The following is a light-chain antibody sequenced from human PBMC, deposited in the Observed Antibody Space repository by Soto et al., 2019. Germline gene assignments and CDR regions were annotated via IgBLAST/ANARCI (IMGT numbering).Light chain of an antibody. Sequence: QSALTQPASVSGSPGQSITISCTGTSSDVGTYNYVSWYQQHPDKAPKLMIYDVSDRPSGVSDRFSGSKSGNTASLTISGLQAEDEADYYCFSYRTSNTYVFGSGTKLTVL. CDR1: SSDVGTYNY. CDR2: DVS. CDR3: FSYRTSNTYV. J-gene: IGLJ1*01. V-gene: IGLV2-14*01.